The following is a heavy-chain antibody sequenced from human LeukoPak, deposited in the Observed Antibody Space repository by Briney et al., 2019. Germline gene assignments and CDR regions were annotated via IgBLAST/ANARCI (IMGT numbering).Heavy chain of an antibody. D-gene: IGHD3-3*01. J-gene: IGHJ4*02. V-gene: IGHV4-38-2*01. CDR1: GYSISSGYY. CDR3: ARHSEYYDFWRGEVDY. CDR2: IYHSGST. Sequence: SETLSLTCAVSGYSISSGYYWGWIRQPPGKGLEWIGSIYHSGSTYYNPSPKSRVTISVDTSKNQFSLKLSSVTAADTAVYYCARHSEYYDFWRGEVDYWGQGTLVTVSS.